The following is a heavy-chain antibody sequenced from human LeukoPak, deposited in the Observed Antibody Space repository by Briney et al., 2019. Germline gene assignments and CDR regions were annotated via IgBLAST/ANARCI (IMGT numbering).Heavy chain of an antibody. CDR3: ARDRGYYYDSGPPEFDY. Sequence: PGGSLRLSCAASGFTFSSYWMSWVRQAPGKGLEWVANIKQDGSEKCYVDSVKGRFTISRDNAKNSLYLQMNSLRAEDTAVYYCARDRGYYYDSGPPEFDYWGQGTLVTVSS. D-gene: IGHD3-22*01. CDR2: IKQDGSEK. CDR1: GFTFSSYW. J-gene: IGHJ4*02. V-gene: IGHV3-7*01.